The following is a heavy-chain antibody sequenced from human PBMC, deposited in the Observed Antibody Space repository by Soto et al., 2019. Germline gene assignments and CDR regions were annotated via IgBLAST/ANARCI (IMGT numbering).Heavy chain of an antibody. D-gene: IGHD2-2*01. CDR1: GYTFTSYG. CDR3: ASWGYYAYYFDY. V-gene: IGHV1-18*01. J-gene: IGHJ4*02. CDR2: ISAYNGNT. Sequence: QVQLVQSGAEVKKPGASVKVSCKASGYTFTSYGISWVRQAPGQGLEWMGWISAYNGNTNYAQKLQGRVTMTTDTSTSTDYMELRRLRSDDTAVYYWASWGYYAYYFDYWGQGTLVTVSS.